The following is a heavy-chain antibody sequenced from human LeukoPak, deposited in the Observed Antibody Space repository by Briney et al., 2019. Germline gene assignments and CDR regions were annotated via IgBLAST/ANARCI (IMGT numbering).Heavy chain of an antibody. D-gene: IGHD3-22*01. J-gene: IGHJ4*02. V-gene: IGHV3-74*01. Sequence: SGGSLRLSCAASGFIFSSYWMQGVRQAPGKGLVWVSRINSDGSSTSYADSVKGRFTISRDNAKNTLYLQMNSLRAEDTAVYYCARGYYYDSGGYWAYWGQGTLVTVSS. CDR1: GFIFSSYW. CDR3: ARGYYYDSGGYWAY. CDR2: INSDGSST.